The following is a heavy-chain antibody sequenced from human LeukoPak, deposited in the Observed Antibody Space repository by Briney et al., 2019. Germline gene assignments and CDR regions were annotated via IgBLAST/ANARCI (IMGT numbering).Heavy chain of an antibody. CDR1: GGSISSGSYY. V-gene: IGHV4-61*02. J-gene: IGHJ4*02. Sequence: SESLSLTCTVSGGSISSGSYYWSWIRQPAGKGLEWIGRIYTSGSTNYNPSLKSRVTISVDTSKNQFSLKLSSVTAADTAVYYCARGSRSLKPYYFDYWGQGTLVTVSS. CDR3: ARGSRSLKPYYFDY. CDR2: IYTSGST. D-gene: IGHD1-14*01.